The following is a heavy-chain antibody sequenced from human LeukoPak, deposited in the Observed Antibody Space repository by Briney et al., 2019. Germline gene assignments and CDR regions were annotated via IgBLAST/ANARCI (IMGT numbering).Heavy chain of an antibody. D-gene: IGHD6-19*01. CDR2: IYHSGST. CDR3: AREARGFRPSSGWPYYFDY. J-gene: IGHJ4*02. V-gene: IGHV4-4*02. CDR1: GGSISSSNW. Sequence: SGTLSLTCAVSGGSISSSNWWSWVRPPPGKGLEWIGEIYHSGSTNYNPSLKSRVTISVDKSKNQFSLKLSSVTAADTAVYYCAREARGFRPSSGWPYYFDYWGQGTLVTVSS.